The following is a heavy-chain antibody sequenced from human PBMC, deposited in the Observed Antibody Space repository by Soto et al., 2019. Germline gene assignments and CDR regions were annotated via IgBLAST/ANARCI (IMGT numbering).Heavy chain of an antibody. J-gene: IGHJ4*02. Sequence: QVQLQESGPGLVKPSQTLSLTCTVSGGSISSGDYHWSWIRQPPGKGLEWIGYIYYSGSTYYNPSIKSRVTISVDTAKNQFSLKLSSVTAADTAVYYCARARVVIFDYWGQGTLVTVSS. V-gene: IGHV4-30-4*01. CDR3: ARARVVIFDY. CDR2: IYYSGST. D-gene: IGHD3-3*01. CDR1: GGSISSGDYH.